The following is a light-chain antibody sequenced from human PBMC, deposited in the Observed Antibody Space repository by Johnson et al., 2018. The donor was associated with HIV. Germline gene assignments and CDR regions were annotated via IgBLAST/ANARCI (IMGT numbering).Light chain of an antibody. CDR1: SSNIGTND. Sequence: QSVLTQPPSVSAAPGQKVTVSCSGSSSNIGTNDVSWYQQFPGAAPKLLIYENNKRPSGIPDRFSGSKSGTSATLGITGLQTGDEADYYCGTWDSSLSAEVFGTGTQVTVL. CDR2: ENN. CDR3: GTWDSSLSAEV. J-gene: IGLJ1*01. V-gene: IGLV1-51*02.